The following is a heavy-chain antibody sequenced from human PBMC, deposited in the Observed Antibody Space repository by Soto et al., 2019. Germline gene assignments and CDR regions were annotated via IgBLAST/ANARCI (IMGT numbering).Heavy chain of an antibody. CDR1: GLSVSDKY. J-gene: IGHJ6*03. CDR3: ARDSIVATIFPEYYYYYMDV. Sequence: GGSLRLSCAAAGLSVSDKYMSWVRQAPGKGLEWVSLTYTGGNSYFADFVKGRFTISRDNSKNTLYLQMNSLRAEDTAVYYCARDSIVATIFPEYYYYYMDVWGKGTTVTVSS. CDR2: TYTGGNS. D-gene: IGHD5-12*01. V-gene: IGHV3-53*01.